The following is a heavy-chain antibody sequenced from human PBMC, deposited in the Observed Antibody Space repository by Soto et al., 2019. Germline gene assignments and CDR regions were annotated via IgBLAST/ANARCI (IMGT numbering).Heavy chain of an antibody. V-gene: IGHV3-23*01. CDR1: GFTFSSYA. Sequence: GGSLRLSCAASGFTFSSYAMSWVRQAQGKGLEWVSAISGSGGSTYYADSVKGRFTISRDNSKNTLYLQMNSXGAEDTAVYYCWDASYYYDSSRYSSNDYRGQVTPVTVFS. CDR3: WDASYYYDSSRYSSNDY. D-gene: IGHD3-22*01. J-gene: IGHJ4*02. CDR2: ISGSGGST.